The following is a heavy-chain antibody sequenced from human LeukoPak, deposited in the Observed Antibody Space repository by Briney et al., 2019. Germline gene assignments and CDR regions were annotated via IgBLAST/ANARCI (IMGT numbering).Heavy chain of an antibody. CDR2: ISGSGRST. D-gene: IGHD1-26*01. J-gene: IGHJ4*02. Sequence: GASLRLSCAAFGFTFSSYAMSWVRQAPGKGLEWVSAISGSGRSTFYSDSVKGRFTISRDNSKNTLYLQMNSLRAEDTAVYYCARDGGTYQFDYWGQGTLVTVSS. CDR1: GFTFSSYA. CDR3: ARDGGTYQFDY. V-gene: IGHV3-23*01.